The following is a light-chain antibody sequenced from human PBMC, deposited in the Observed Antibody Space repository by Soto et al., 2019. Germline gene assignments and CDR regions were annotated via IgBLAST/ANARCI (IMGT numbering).Light chain of an antibody. V-gene: IGKV1-9*01. CDR3: QQLNSYPLT. CDR2: AAS. J-gene: IGKJ4*01. Sequence: DIQLTQSPSFLSASVGDRVTITCLASQGISRYLAWYQQKPGKAPNLLIYAASTLQSWVPSRSSGSGSGTEFTLTISSLQPEDFATYYCQQLNSYPLTFGGGTKVDIK. CDR1: QGISRY.